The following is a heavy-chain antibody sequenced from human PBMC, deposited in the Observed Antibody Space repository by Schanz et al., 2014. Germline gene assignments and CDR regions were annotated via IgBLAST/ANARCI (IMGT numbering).Heavy chain of an antibody. J-gene: IGHJ3*02. CDR2: IKKDGSEK. CDR1: GFTFSAYA. V-gene: IGHV3-7*01. Sequence: EVQLLESGGGLVQPGGSLRLSCAASGFTFSAYAMTWVRQIPGKGLEWVANIKKDGSEKYYVDSVKGRFTISRDNAKNTLYLQMNTLRAEDTAVYYCARKMKLGVYGGKGHDSLDIWGQGTMVTVSA. D-gene: IGHD4-17*01. CDR3: ARKMKLGVYGGKGHDSLDI.